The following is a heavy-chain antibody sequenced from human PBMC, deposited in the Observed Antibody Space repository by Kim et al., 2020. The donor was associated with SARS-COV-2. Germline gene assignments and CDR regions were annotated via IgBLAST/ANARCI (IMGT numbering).Heavy chain of an antibody. J-gene: IGHJ2*01. CDR3: ARDHRDYYGSGSLPSSYWYFDL. CDR1: GGSISSGGYY. CDR2: IYYSGST. Sequence: SETLSLTCTVSGGSISSGGYYWSWIRQHPGKGLAWIGYIYYSGSTYYNPSLKSRVTISVDTSKNQFSLKLSSVTAADTAVYYCARDHRDYYGSGSLPSSYWYFDLWGRGTLVTVSS. D-gene: IGHD3-10*01. V-gene: IGHV4-31*03.